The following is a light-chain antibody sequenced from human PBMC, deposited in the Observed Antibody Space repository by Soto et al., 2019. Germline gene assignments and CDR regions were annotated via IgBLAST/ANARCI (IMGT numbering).Light chain of an antibody. CDR1: QSISSDY. V-gene: IGKV3-20*01. Sequence: EIVLTQSPGTLSLSPGERATLSCRASQSISSDYLAWYQQKPGQAPRLLIYGPSSRATGIPDRFSGSGSGTDFSLTISRLEPEDFAVYYCQQYGSTPRTFGPGTKVDIK. CDR3: QQYGSTPRT. J-gene: IGKJ1*01. CDR2: GPS.